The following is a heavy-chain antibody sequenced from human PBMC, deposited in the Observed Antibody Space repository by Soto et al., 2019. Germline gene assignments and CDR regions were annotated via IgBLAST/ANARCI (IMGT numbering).Heavy chain of an antibody. Sequence: MRSVQQDPGQGLXGMXGIXXIXGXXXYXXXFQGRVTITADESTSTAYMELSSLRSDDTAVYYCASKYGGNYYSAFWGKRTLVPASS. V-gene: IGHV1-69*01. D-gene: IGHD2-21*02. CDR3: ASKYGGNYYSAF. CDR2: IXXIXGXX. J-gene: IGHJ4*02.